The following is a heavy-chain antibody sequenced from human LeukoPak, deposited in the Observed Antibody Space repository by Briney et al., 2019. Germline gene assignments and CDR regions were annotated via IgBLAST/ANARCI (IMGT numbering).Heavy chain of an antibody. CDR1: GGSFSGYY. Sequence: PSETLSLTCAVYGGSFSGYYWGWIRQPPGKGLEWIGEMNHSGSTNYNPSLKSRVTISVDTSKNQFSLKLSSVTAADTAVYYCARQLLTGYGTFDYWGQGTLVTVSS. CDR3: ARQLLTGYGTFDY. J-gene: IGHJ4*02. CDR2: MNHSGST. D-gene: IGHD3-9*01. V-gene: IGHV4-34*01.